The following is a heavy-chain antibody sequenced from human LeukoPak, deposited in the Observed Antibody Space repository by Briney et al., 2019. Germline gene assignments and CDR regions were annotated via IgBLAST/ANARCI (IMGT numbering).Heavy chain of an antibody. J-gene: IGHJ3*02. V-gene: IGHV3-53*01. CDR1: GFTVSSSY. CDR2: IYIGTTT. Sequence: GGALRLSCAASGFTVSSSYMSWGRQAPGKGLEWGSVIYIGTTTYYSDSVKGRFTISRDNSKNTLYLQMNRLRAEDTALYYCARVGSTSRAPNSWGQGTMVTVSS. D-gene: IGHD2-2*01. CDR3: ARVGSTSRAPNS.